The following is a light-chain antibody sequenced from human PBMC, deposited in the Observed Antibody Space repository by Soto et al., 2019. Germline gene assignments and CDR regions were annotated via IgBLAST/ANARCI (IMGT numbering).Light chain of an antibody. CDR3: QQSYSTPPT. CDR2: AAS. J-gene: IGKJ5*01. CDR1: QSISSY. Sequence: DIQMTQSPSSLSASVGDRVTITCRASQSISSYLNWYQQKPGKAPNLLIFAASTLQSGLPSRFSGSGSGTDFTLTISSLQPEDFATYYCQQSYSTPPTFGQGTRLEIK. V-gene: IGKV1-39*01.